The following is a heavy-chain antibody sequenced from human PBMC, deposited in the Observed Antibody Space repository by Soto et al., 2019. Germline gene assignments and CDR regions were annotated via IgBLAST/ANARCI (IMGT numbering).Heavy chain of an antibody. CDR1: GYSFTIYW. Sequence: GESLKISCEASGYSFTIYWISWVLQMPGKGLEWMGRIDPSDSYTNYSPSFQGHVTISADKSISTAYLQWSSLKASDTAMYYCASSVTTGESDYWGQGTLVTVSS. CDR3: ASSVTTGESDY. J-gene: IGHJ4*02. CDR2: IDPSDSYT. D-gene: IGHD4-17*01. V-gene: IGHV5-10-1*01.